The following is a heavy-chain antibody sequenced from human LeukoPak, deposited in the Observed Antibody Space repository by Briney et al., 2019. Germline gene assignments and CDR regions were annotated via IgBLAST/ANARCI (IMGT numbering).Heavy chain of an antibody. CDR1: GGSISSYY. J-gene: IGHJ4*02. Sequence: SETLSLNCTVSGGSISSYYWSWIRQPPGKGLEWIGYIYYSGNTNYNPSLKSRVTISVDTSKNQFSLKLSSVTAADTAVYYCVAAAGTFLFDYWGQGTLVTVSS. CDR3: VAAAGTFLFDY. V-gene: IGHV4-59*01. CDR2: IYYSGNT. D-gene: IGHD6-13*01.